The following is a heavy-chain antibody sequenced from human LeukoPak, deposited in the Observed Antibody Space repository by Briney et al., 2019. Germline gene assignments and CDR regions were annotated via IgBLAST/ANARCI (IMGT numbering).Heavy chain of an antibody. CDR1: GYTFTGYY. J-gene: IGHJ4*02. CDR3: ARDRGLNWDFDY. Sequence: GASVKVSRKASGYTFTGYYMHWVRQAPGQGLEWMGWINPNSGGTNYAQKFQGRVTMTRDTSISTAYMELRRLRSDDTAVYYCARDRGLNWDFDYWGQGTLVTVSS. CDR2: INPNSGGT. V-gene: IGHV1-2*02. D-gene: IGHD7-27*01.